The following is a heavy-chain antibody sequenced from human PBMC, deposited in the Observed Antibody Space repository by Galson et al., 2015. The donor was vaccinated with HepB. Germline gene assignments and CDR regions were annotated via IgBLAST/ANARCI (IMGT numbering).Heavy chain of an antibody. J-gene: IGHJ3*02. CDR2: ISAYNGNT. Sequence: SVKVSCKASGYTFTSYGISWVRQAPGQGLEWMGWISAYNGNTNYAQKLQGRVTMTTDTSTSTAYMELSSLRSEDTAVYYCARKVVPAARGGARDAFDIWGQGTMVTVSS. CDR1: GYTFTSYG. V-gene: IGHV1-18*04. CDR3: ARKVVPAARGGARDAFDI. D-gene: IGHD2-2*01.